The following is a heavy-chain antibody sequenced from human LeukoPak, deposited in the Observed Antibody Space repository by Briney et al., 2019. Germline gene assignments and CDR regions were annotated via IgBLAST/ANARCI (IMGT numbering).Heavy chain of an antibody. D-gene: IGHD1-14*01. J-gene: IGHJ6*04. Sequence: GGSLRXSCXASGFSVSNXYVXXXXXAPXKGLEXIXXXYXXXXXXXXXXVKXRXXIXXXXSKNTIHLQMNGLTPEDTAMYYCARDSTGASVWGKGTTVTVSS. V-gene: IGHV3-53*01. CDR3: ARDSTGASV. CDR2: XYXXXXX. CDR1: GFSVSNXY.